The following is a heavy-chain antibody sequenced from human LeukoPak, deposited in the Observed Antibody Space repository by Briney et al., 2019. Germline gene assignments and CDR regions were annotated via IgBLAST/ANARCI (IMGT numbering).Heavy chain of an antibody. CDR1: GFTFSSHW. Sequence: GGSLRLSCAAAGFTFSSHWMHWVRQVPGEGLVSFSRISRDGRSTAYADSVKGRFTISRDNAKNTLYLQMNSLRAEDTAVYYCTSDTVDTSLGIDYWGLGTLVTVSS. D-gene: IGHD5-18*01. J-gene: IGHJ4*02. CDR3: TSDTVDTSLGIDY. V-gene: IGHV3-74*01. CDR2: ISRDGRST.